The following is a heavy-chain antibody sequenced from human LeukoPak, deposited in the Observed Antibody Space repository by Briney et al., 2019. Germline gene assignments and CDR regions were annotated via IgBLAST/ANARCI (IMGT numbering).Heavy chain of an antibody. CDR2: IKQDGSEK. Sequence: GSLRLSCAASGFTFSSYAMSWVRQAPGKGLEWVANIKQDGSEKYYVDSVKGRFTISRDNAKNSLYLQMNSLRAEDTAVYYCARGGRFGDAFDIWGQGTMVTVSS. J-gene: IGHJ3*02. CDR1: GFTFSSYA. D-gene: IGHD3-10*01. V-gene: IGHV3-7*01. CDR3: ARGGRFGDAFDI.